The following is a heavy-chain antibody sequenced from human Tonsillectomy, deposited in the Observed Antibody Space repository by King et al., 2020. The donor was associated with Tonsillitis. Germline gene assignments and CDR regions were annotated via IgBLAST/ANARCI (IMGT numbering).Heavy chain of an antibody. CDR1: GFTFRNYA. CDR2: VSYDGTNK. D-gene: IGHD1-26*01. J-gene: IGHJ4*02. V-gene: IGHV3-30*04. Sequence: VQLVESGGGVVQPGRSLRLSCAASGFTFRNYAMHWVRQAPGKGLEWVAIVSYDGTNKFYADSVKGRFTISRDSSKNTLYLQMNSLRAEDTALYYCARDRGIWVLDIDYWGQGTLVTVSS. CDR3: ARDRGIWVLDIDY.